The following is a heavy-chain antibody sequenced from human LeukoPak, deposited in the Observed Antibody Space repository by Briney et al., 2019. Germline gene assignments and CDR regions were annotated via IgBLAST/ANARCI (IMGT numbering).Heavy chain of an antibody. CDR2: IYSSGRT. CDR3: ARDKDPPNILDAFDI. Sequence: SETLSLTCTVSGGSISSYFWTWIRQPAGKGLEWIGRIYSSGRTNYNPSLKSRVTMSVDTSKNQLSLKVTSVTAADTAVYYCARDKDPPNILDAFDIWGQGTMVTVSS. V-gene: IGHV4-4*07. CDR1: GGSISSYF. J-gene: IGHJ3*02.